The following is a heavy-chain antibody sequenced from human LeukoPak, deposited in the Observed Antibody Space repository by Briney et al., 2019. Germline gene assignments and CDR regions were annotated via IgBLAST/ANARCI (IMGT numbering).Heavy chain of an antibody. CDR3: ARVKIVVVPAAHDY. V-gene: IGHV3-23*01. J-gene: IGHJ4*02. CDR1: GFAFSSYA. CDR2: ISGSGGST. Sequence: TGGSLRLSCAASGFAFSSYAMSWVRQAPGKGLEWVSAISGSGGSTYYADSVKGRFTISRDNSKNTLYLQMNSLRAEDTAVYYCARVKIVVVPAAHDYWGQGTLVTVSS. D-gene: IGHD2-2*01.